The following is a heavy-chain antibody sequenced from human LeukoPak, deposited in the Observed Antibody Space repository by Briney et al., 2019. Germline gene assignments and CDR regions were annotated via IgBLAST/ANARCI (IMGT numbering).Heavy chain of an antibody. CDR3: ARGNGWDCSSTSCYNWFDP. J-gene: IGHJ5*02. CDR2: IYYSGST. V-gene: IGHV4-59*01. D-gene: IGHD2-2*01. Sequence: SETLSLTCTVSGGSISSYYWSWIRQPPGKGLEWIGYIYYSGSTNYNPSLKSRVTISVDTSKNQFSQKLSSVTAADTAVYYCARGNGWDCSSTSCYNWFDPWGQGTPVTVSS. CDR1: GGSISSYY.